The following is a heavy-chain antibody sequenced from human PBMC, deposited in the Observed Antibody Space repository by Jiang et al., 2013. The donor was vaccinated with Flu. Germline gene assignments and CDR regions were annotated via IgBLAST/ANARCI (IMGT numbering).Heavy chain of an antibody. CDR2: IYDSGNT. CDR1: GGSISSYF. CDR3: ARHNVAAGWFDP. J-gene: IGHJ5*02. Sequence: GLVKPSETLSLTCNVSGGSISSYFWTWIRQPPGKGLEWIGYIYDSGNTKYNPSLKSRVTLSLDTSKNQFSLKLNSVTAADTAVYYCARHNVAAGWFDPWGQGTLVTV. V-gene: IGHV4-59*08.